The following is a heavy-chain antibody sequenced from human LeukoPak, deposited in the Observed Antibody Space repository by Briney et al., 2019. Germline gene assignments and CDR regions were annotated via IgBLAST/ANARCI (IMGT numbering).Heavy chain of an antibody. D-gene: IGHD3-22*01. CDR1: GGSISSSSYY. V-gene: IGHV4-39*07. CDR2: IYYSGST. J-gene: IGHJ6*03. CDR3: ARVTGYYDSSGHSKPYYHMDV. Sequence: SETLSLTCTVSGGSISSSSYYWGWIRQPPGKGLEWIGSIYYSGSTYYNPSLKSRVTISVDTSKNQFSLKLSSVTAADTAVYYCARVTGYYDSSGHSKPYYHMDVGGKETADTL.